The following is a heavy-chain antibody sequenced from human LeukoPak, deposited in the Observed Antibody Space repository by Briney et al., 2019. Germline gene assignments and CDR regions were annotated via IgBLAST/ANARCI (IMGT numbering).Heavy chain of an antibody. J-gene: IGHJ5*02. CDR3: ARMEPYDFWSGYYPNWFDP. D-gene: IGHD3-3*01. CDR1: GGSLSTHH. Sequence: PSETLSLTCVVSGGSLSTHHWSWIRQSPGRGLEWIGYISDSGSTNYNPSLKSRVTISVDTSKNQFSLKLSSVTAADTAVYYCARMEPYDFWSGYYPNWFDPWGQGTLVTVSP. V-gene: IGHV4-59*11. CDR2: ISDSGST.